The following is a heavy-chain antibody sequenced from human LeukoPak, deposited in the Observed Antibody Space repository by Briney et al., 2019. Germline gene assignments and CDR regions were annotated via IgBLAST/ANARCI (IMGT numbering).Heavy chain of an antibody. CDR3: ARDLENYYGSGCYSNLDY. Sequence: ASVKVSCKASGYTFTGYYMHWVRQAPGQGLEWMGRINPNSGGTNYAQKFQGRVTMTRDTSISTAYMELSRLRSDDTAVYYCARDLENYYGSGCYSNLDYWGQGTLVTVSS. CDR2: INPNSGGT. J-gene: IGHJ4*02. CDR1: GYTFTGYY. V-gene: IGHV1-2*06. D-gene: IGHD3-10*01.